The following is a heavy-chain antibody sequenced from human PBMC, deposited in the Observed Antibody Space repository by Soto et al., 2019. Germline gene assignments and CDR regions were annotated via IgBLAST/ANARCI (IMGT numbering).Heavy chain of an antibody. CDR2: ISYDGSNK. V-gene: IGHV3-30-3*01. D-gene: IGHD6-19*01. CDR3: ARALSGGWYFDN. CDR1: RFTFSSYT. Sequence: GGSLRLSCAASRFTFSSYTMHWVRQAPGKGLEWAAVISYDGSNKYYADSVKGRFTISRDNSKNRLYLQMNSLRAEDTAVYYCARALSGGWYFDNWGQGSLVTVSS. J-gene: IGHJ4*02.